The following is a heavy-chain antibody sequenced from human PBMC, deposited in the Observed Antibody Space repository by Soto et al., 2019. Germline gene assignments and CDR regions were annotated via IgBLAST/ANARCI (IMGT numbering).Heavy chain of an antibody. CDR2: INHSGST. CDR3: ARGSRNITIFGVVLRPYYYGMDV. J-gene: IGHJ6*02. V-gene: IGHV4-34*01. Sequence: SETLSLTCAVYGGSFSGYYWSWLRQPPGKGLEWIGEINHSGSTNYNPSLKSRVTISVDTSKNQFSLKLSSVTAADTAVYYCARGSRNITIFGVVLRPYYYGMDVWGQGTTVTVSS. CDR1: GGSFSGYY. D-gene: IGHD3-3*01.